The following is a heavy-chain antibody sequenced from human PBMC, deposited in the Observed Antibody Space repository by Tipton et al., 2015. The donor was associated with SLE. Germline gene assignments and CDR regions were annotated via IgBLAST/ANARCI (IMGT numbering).Heavy chain of an antibody. Sequence: TLSLTCTVSGGSISSNIYYWAWIRQPPGKRLEWIGSVFDTGYTAYNPSLEGRMSISVDTSNNEFSLKLSSVTAADTAVYFCARQDLGRAATLTFDIWGLGTLVTVSS. CDR3: ARQDLGRAATLTFDI. CDR1: GGSISSNIYY. J-gene: IGHJ4*02. CDR2: VFDTGYT. V-gene: IGHV4-39*01. D-gene: IGHD6-25*01.